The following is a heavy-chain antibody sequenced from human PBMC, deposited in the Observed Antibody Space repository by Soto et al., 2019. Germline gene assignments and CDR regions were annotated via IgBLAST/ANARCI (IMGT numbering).Heavy chain of an antibody. V-gene: IGHV1-2*04. CDR1: GYSFTDYH. J-gene: IGHJ6*02. D-gene: IGHD2-8*01. CDR3: ARGDSTDCSNGVCSFFYNHDMDV. CDR2: INPKSGGT. Sequence: ASVKVSCKASGYSFTDYHIHWVRQAPGQGLEWLGRINPKSGGTNTAQKFQGWVTMTTDTSISTASMELTRLTSDDTAIYYCARGDSTDCSNGVCSFFYNHDMDVWGQGTTVTVSS.